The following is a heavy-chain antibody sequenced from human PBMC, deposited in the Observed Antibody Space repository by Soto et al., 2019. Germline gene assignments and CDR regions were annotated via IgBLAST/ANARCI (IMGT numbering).Heavy chain of an antibody. D-gene: IGHD2-2*01. V-gene: IGHV5-51*01. CDR2: IYPGDSDT. Sequence: GESLKISCKGSGYSFTSYWIGWVRQMPGKGLEWVGIIYPGDSDTRYSPSFQGQVTISADKSISTAYLQWSSLKASDSAMYHCARQGYCSSTSCSNWFDPWGQGTLVTVSS. CDR3: ARQGYCSSTSCSNWFDP. CDR1: GYSFTSYW. J-gene: IGHJ5*02.